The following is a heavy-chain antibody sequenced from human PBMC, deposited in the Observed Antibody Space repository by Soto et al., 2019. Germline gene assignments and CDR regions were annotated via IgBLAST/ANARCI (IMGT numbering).Heavy chain of an antibody. V-gene: IGHV4-30-4*01. J-gene: IGHJ6*02. CDR3: ARVRVVPAAMRTRDYYYYYGMDV. Sequence: SETLSLTCTVSGGSISSGDYYWSWIRQPPGKGLEWIGYIYYSGSTYYNPSLKSRVTISVDTSKNQFSLKLSSVTAADTAVYYCARVRVVPAAMRTRDYYYYYGMDVWGQGTTVTVSS. CDR1: GGSISSGDYY. D-gene: IGHD2-2*01. CDR2: IYYSGST.